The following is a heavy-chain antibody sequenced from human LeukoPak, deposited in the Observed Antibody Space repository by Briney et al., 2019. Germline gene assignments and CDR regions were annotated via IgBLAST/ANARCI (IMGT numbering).Heavy chain of an antibody. V-gene: IGHV1-69*04. J-gene: IGHJ3*02. D-gene: IGHD4-23*01. CDR2: IIPIFGIA. CDR3: ARTYGGNLNDAFDI. CDR1: GGTFSSYA. Sequence: GSSVKVSCKASGGTFSSYAISWVRQAPGQGLEWMGRIIPIFGIANYAQKFQGRVTITADKSTSTAYMELSSLRSEDAAVYYCARTYGGNLNDAFDIWGQGTMVTVSS.